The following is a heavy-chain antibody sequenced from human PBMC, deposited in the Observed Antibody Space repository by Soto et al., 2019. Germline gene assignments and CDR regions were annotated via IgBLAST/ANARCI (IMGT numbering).Heavy chain of an antibody. D-gene: IGHD3-9*01. J-gene: IGHJ6*02. V-gene: IGHV1-69*02. CDR1: GGTFSSYT. CDR3: ASEGANYDILTGPYYYYGMDV. Sequence: SVKVSCKASGGTFSSYTISWVRQAPGQGLEWMGRIIPILGIANYAQKFQGRVTITADKSTSTAYMELSSLRSEDTAVYYCASEGANYDILTGPYYYYGMDVWGQGTAVTVSS. CDR2: IIPILGIA.